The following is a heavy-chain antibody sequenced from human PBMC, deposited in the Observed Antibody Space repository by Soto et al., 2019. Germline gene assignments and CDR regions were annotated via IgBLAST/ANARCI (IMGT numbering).Heavy chain of an antibody. D-gene: IGHD3-10*01. J-gene: IGHJ3*02. V-gene: IGHV1-69*02. CDR2: IIPILGIA. CDR3: ARANDGSGSYSLKWYAFDI. Sequence: QVQLVQSGAEVKKPGSSVKVSCKASGGTFSSYTISWVRQAPGQGLEWMGRIIPILGIANYAPKFQARVTITADKSTSPAYMEQSSLSSDDTAVYYCARANDGSGSYSLKWYAFDIWGQGTMVTVSS. CDR1: GGTFSSYT.